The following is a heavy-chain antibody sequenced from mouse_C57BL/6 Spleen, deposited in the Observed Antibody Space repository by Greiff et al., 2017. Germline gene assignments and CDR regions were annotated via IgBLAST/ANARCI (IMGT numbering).Heavy chain of an antibody. Sequence: EVHLVESGGGLVKPGGSLKLSCAASGFTFSSYAMSWVRQTPEKRLEWVATISDGGSYTYYPDNVKGRFTISRDNAKNNLYLQMSHLKSEDTAMYYCARDTLPIYYGNYSEFDYWGQGTTLTVSS. CDR2: ISDGGSYT. CDR3: ARDTLPIYYGNYSEFDY. CDR1: GFTFSSYA. V-gene: IGHV5-4*01. J-gene: IGHJ2*01. D-gene: IGHD2-1*01.